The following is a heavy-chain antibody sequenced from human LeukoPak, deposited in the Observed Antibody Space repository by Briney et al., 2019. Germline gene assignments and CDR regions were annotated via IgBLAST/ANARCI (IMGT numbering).Heavy chain of an antibody. CDR2: INPSGGST. Sequence: ASVKVSCKASGYTFTSYYMHWVRQVPGQGLEWMGVINPSGGSTSYAQKFQGRVTMTRDMSTSTAYMELSSLRSEDTAVYYCARDLELRTYYYYYMDVWGKGTTVTVSS. V-gene: IGHV1-46*01. CDR1: GYTFTSYY. D-gene: IGHD3-3*01. CDR3: ARDLELRTYYYYYMDV. J-gene: IGHJ6*03.